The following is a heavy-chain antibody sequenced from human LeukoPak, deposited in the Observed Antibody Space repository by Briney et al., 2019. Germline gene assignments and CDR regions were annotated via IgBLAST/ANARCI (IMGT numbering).Heavy chain of an antibody. CDR2: ISSSGSTI. CDR3: ARRGVLWFGELFYYGMDV. D-gene: IGHD3-10*01. J-gene: IGHJ6*02. V-gene: IGHV3-11*01. CDR1: GFTFSDYY. Sequence: GRSLRLSCAASGFTFSDYYMSWIRQAPGKGLEWVSYISSSGSTIYYADSVKGRFTISRDNAKNSLYLQMNSLRAEGTAVYYCARRGVLWFGELFYYGMDVWGQGTTVTVSS.